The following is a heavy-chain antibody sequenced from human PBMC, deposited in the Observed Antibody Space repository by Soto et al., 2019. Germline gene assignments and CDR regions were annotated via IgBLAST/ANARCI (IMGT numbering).Heavy chain of an antibody. Sequence: PGGSLRLSCAASGFNFMNFAMSWVRQAPGKGLEWVSGMSERSGPPLYADSVKGRFTISRDNSKSTLYLEMNNLRPEDTAVYYCAKDQDNTDYYWIFDLWGRGTPVPVSS. D-gene: IGHD4-17*01. V-gene: IGHV3-23*01. J-gene: IGHJ2*01. CDR1: GFNFMNFA. CDR2: MSERSGPP. CDR3: AKDQDNTDYYWIFDL.